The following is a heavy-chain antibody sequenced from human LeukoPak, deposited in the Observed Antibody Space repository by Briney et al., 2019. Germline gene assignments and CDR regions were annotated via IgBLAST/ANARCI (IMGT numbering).Heavy chain of an antibody. D-gene: IGHD3-3*01. J-gene: IGHJ5*02. CDR3: ARVFRNWFDP. CDR2: IYYSGST. Sequence: SETLSLTCTVSGGSISSYYWSWIRQPPGKGLEWIGYIYYSGSTNYNLSLKSRVTISVDTSKNQLSLKLSSVTAADTAVYYCARVFRNWFDPWGQGTLVTVSS. CDR1: GGSISSYY. V-gene: IGHV4-59*01.